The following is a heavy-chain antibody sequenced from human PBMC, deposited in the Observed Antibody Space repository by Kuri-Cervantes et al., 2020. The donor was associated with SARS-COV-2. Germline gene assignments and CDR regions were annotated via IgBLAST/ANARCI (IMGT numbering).Heavy chain of an antibody. J-gene: IGHJ4*02. D-gene: IGHD3-22*01. CDR3: AKDLYESGGYTWAY. Sequence: GGSLRLSCAASGSTFSSYAMSWVRQAPGKGLEWVSVIYSGGSSTYYADSVKGRFTISRDNSKNTLYLQMNSLRGDDTAVYYCAKDLYESGGYTWAYWGQGTRVTVSS. CDR1: GSTFSSYA. CDR2: IYSGGSST. V-gene: IGHV3-23*03.